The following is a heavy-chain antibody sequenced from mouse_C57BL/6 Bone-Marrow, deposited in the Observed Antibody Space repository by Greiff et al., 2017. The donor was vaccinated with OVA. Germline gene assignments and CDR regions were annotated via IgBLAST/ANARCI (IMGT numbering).Heavy chain of an antibody. Sequence: VKLQESGAELARPGASVKMSCKASGYTFTSYTMHWVKQRPGQGLEWIGYINPSSGYTKYNQKFKDKATLTADKSSSTAYMQLSSLTSEDSAVYYCARSVYYYGRRDYWGQGTTLTVSS. CDR2: INPSSGYT. D-gene: IGHD1-1*01. V-gene: IGHV1-4*01. CDR1: GYTFTSYT. CDR3: ARSVYYYGRRDY. J-gene: IGHJ2*01.